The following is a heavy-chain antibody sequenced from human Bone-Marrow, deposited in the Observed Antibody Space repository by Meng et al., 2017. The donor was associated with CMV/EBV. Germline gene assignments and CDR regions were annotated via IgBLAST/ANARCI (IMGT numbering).Heavy chain of an antibody. CDR2: IRSKAYGGTT. V-gene: IGHV3-49*04. CDR1: GFTFGDYA. CDR3: TRAGNSRRAYYFDY. J-gene: IGHJ4*02. Sequence: GESLKISCTASGFTFGDYAMSWVRQAPGKGLEWVGFIRSKAYGGTTEYAGSVKGRFTISRDDSKSIAYLQMNSLKTEDTAVYYCTRAGNSRRAYYFDYWGQGTLVTVSS.